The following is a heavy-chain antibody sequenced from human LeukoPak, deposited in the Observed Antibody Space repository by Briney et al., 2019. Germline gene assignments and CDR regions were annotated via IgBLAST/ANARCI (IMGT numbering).Heavy chain of an antibody. CDR2: ISSSGSTI. J-gene: IGHJ4*02. Sequence: PGGSLRLSCAASGFTFSSYEMNWVRQAPGKGLEWVSYISSSGSTIYYADSVKGRFTISRDNAKNSLYLQMNSLRAEDTAVYYCASGGLQLWGPNSGGQGTLVTVSS. CDR1: GFTFSSYE. V-gene: IGHV3-48*03. D-gene: IGHD5-18*01. CDR3: ASGGLQLWGPNS.